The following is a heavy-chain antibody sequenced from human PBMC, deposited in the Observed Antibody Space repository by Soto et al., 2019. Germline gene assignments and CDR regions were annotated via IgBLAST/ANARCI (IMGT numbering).Heavy chain of an antibody. CDR2: MSPNSENK. Sequence: ASVKVSCKTSGYTFTNFDVNWVRQAAGQGLEWMGWMSPNSENKGYAQKFQGRVSMTRDTSITTAYMELSSLRSEDTAVYYCARRFGRPWNPGGYNWFDFWGQGTLVTVSS. J-gene: IGHJ5*01. CDR1: GYTFTNFD. D-gene: IGHD1-1*01. CDR3: ARRFGRPWNPGGYNWFDF. V-gene: IGHV1-8*01.